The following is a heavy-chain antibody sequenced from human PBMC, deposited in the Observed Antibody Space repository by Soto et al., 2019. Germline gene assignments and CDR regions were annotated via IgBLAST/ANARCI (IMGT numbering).Heavy chain of an antibody. D-gene: IGHD3-22*01. CDR3: ARVTTYYESNWFDP. V-gene: IGHV1-69*01. Sequence: QVQLVQSGAEVKKPGSSVKVSCKASGGTFSSYAISWVRQAPGQGLEWMGGIIPIFGTANYAQKFQGRVTITADESTSTAYMELSSLRSEDTDVYYCARVTTYYESNWFDPWGQGTLVTVSS. CDR2: IIPIFGTA. J-gene: IGHJ5*02. CDR1: GGTFSSYA.